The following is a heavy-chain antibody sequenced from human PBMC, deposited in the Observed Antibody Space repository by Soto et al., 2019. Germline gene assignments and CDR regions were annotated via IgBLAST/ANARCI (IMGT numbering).Heavy chain of an antibody. CDR1: GGSISSYY. V-gene: IGHV4-59*01. CDR2: IYYSGST. D-gene: IGHD2-2*01. J-gene: IGHJ4*02. CDR3: ATIPPYSTAWYYFDS. Sequence: SETLSLTCTVSGGSISSYYWSWIRQPPGKGLEWIGYIYYSGSTNYNPSLKSRVTISVDTSKNQFSLNLSSVTAADTAVYYCATIPPYSTAWYYFDSWGQGALVTVS.